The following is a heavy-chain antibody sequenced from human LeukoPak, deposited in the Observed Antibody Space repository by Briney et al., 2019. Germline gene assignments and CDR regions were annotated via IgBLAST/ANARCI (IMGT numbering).Heavy chain of an antibody. V-gene: IGHV1-69*13. CDR3: ARVSLGNEPESPQNYYYYGMDV. J-gene: IGHJ6*02. CDR1: GGTFSSYA. CDR2: IIPIFGTA. Sequence: GASVKVSCKASGGTFSSYAISWVRQAPGQGLEWMGGIIPIFGTADYAQKFQGRVTITADESTSTAYMELSSLRSEDTAVYYCARVSLGNEPESPQNYYYYGMDVWGQGTTVAVSS.